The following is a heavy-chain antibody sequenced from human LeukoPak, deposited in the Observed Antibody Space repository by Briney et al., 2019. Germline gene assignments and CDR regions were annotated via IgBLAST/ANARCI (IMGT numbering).Heavy chain of an antibody. Sequence: PGGSLRLSCAASGFTLSSYWMSWVRQAPGKGLEWVANINQDVSEINYVDSVKGRFTISRDNGKNSLYLQMNSLRAEDTAVYYCARGWFGRSNYYMDVWGKGTTVTISS. CDR2: INQDVSEI. CDR3: ARGWFGRSNYYMDV. J-gene: IGHJ6*03. V-gene: IGHV3-7*01. D-gene: IGHD3-10*01. CDR1: GFTLSSYW.